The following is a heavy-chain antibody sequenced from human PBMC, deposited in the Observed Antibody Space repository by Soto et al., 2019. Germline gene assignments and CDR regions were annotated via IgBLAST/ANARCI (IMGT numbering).Heavy chain of an antibody. D-gene: IGHD2-2*01. Sequence: GESLKISCAASGFTFSSYSMNWVRQAPGKGLEWVSSISSSSSYIYYADSVKGRFTISRDNAKNSLYLQMNSLRSEDTAVYYCAREPHRYCSSTSCSDVWGKGTTVTVSS. CDR3: AREPHRYCSSTSCSDV. CDR1: GFTFSSYS. V-gene: IGHV3-21*01. J-gene: IGHJ6*04. CDR2: ISSSSSYI.